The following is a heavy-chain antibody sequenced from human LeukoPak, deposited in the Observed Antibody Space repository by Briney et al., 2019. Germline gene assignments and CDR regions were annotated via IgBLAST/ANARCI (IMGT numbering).Heavy chain of an antibody. CDR2: ISGTADTT. V-gene: IGHV3-23*01. CDR1: GFTFSSYA. D-gene: IGHD6-19*01. Sequence: GGSLRLSCAASGFTFSSYAMSWVRQAPGKGLEWVSGISGTADTTYYAGSVKGRFTISRDNSQSTVSLQINSLRAEDTAFYYCAKFDVGIGWRHFDYWGQGTLVTVSS. CDR3: AKFDVGIGWRHFDY. J-gene: IGHJ4*02.